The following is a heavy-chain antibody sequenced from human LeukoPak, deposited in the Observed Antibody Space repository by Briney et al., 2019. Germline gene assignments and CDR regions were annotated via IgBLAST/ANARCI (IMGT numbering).Heavy chain of an antibody. J-gene: IGHJ6*02. V-gene: IGHV1-18*01. CDR1: GYTFTIYG. CDR3: ARDGVRYYYYGMDV. D-gene: IGHD1-1*01. Sequence: SVNVSCKASGYTFTIYGISWVRQAPGQGLEWMGWISAYNGNTNYAQKLQGRVTMTTDTSTSTAYMELRSLRYDDTAVYYCARDGVRYYYYGMDVWGQGTTVTVSS. CDR2: ISAYNGNT.